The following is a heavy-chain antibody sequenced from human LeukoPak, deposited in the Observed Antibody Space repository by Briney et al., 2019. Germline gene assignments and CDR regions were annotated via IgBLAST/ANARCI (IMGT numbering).Heavy chain of an antibody. Sequence: SVTVSCKASGGTFSSYAISWVRQAPGQGLEWMGGIIPIFGTANYAQKFQGRVTITTDESTSTAYMELSSLRSEDTAVYYCARERGRGFDSWGQGTLVTVSS. J-gene: IGHJ5*01. CDR2: IIPIFGTA. D-gene: IGHD3-16*01. CDR3: ARERGRGFDS. CDR1: GGTFSSYA. V-gene: IGHV1-69*05.